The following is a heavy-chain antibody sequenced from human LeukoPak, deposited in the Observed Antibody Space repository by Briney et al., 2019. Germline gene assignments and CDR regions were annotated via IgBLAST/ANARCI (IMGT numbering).Heavy chain of an antibody. V-gene: IGHV4-34*01. D-gene: IGHD3-3*01. Sequence: PSETLSLTCAAYGGSFSGYYWSWIRQPPGKGLEWIGEINHSGSTNYNPSLKSRVTISVDTSKNQFSLKLSSVTAADTAVYYCATLPSPFGFWSGYYTRAHYYGMDVWGQGTTVTVSS. CDR2: INHSGST. J-gene: IGHJ6*02. CDR3: ATLPSPFGFWSGYYTRAHYYGMDV. CDR1: GGSFSGYY.